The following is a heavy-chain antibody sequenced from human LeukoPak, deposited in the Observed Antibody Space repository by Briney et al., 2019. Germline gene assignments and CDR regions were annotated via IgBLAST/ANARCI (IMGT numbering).Heavy chain of an antibody. D-gene: IGHD7-27*01. CDR1: GFTFDDYA. V-gene: IGHV3-9*01. Sequence: HPGRSLRLSCAASGFTFDDYAMPWVRQAPGKGLEWVSGISWNSGSIGYADSVKGRFTISRDNAKNSLYLQMNSLRAEDTALYYCAKDTTGEGTFWYFDLWGRGTLVTVSS. CDR2: ISWNSGSI. J-gene: IGHJ2*01. CDR3: AKDTTGEGTFWYFDL.